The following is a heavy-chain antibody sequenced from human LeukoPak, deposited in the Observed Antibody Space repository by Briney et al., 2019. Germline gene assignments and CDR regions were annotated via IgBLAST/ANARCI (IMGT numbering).Heavy chain of an antibody. D-gene: IGHD6-13*01. CDR1: GFTFSSYA. CDR3: ARDGFSSSWYGRALDY. J-gene: IGHJ4*02. CDR2: TSGSGRSI. Sequence: PGGSLRLSCAASGFTFSSYAMSWVRQAPGKGLEWVSGTSGSGRSIHYADSVKGRFTISRDNSRNTLYLQMNSLRAEDTAVYYCARDGFSSSWYGRALDYWGQGTLVTVSS. V-gene: IGHV3-23*01.